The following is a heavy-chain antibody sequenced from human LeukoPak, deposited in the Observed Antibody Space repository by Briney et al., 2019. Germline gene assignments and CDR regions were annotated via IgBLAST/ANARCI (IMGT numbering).Heavy chain of an antibody. CDR3: ARVVGAPLYYFDS. D-gene: IGHD1-26*01. J-gene: IGHJ4*02. CDR2: MSYDGSSQ. Sequence: GGSLRLSCAASGFTSSDYNMHWVRQAPGKGLEWVAVMSYDGSSQHYADSVKRRFTISRDKSKNTLLLQMNSLRAEDTALYYCARVVGAPLYYFDSWGQGTLGTVSS. V-gene: IGHV3-30-3*01. CDR1: GFTSSDYN.